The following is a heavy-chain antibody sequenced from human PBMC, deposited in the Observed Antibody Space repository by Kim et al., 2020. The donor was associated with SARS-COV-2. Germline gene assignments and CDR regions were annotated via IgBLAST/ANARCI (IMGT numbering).Heavy chain of an antibody. CDR3: ARTAGYYGWGWFDP. CDR1: GGSVSSGSYY. CDR2: IYYSGST. J-gene: IGHJ5*02. V-gene: IGHV4-61*01. D-gene: IGHD3-10*01. Sequence: SETLSLTCTVSGGSVSSGSYYWSWIRQPPGKGLEWIGYIYYSGSTNYNPSLKSRVTISVDTSKNQFSLKLSSVTAADTAVYYCARTAGYYGWGWFDPWGQGTLVTVSS.